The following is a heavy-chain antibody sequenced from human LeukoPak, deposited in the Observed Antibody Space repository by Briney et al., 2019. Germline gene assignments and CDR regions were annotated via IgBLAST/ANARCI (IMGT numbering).Heavy chain of an antibody. CDR1: GFRFDDHA. V-gene: IGHV3-20*04. Sequence: PGGSLRLSCAASGFRFDDHAMHWVRQAPGKGLEWVSYINWHGGSTTYADSVKGRFTISRDNAKNSLYLEMNSLRAEDTAVYYCARDYYGSGSGAFDIWGQGTMVTVSS. CDR2: INWHGGST. D-gene: IGHD3-10*01. CDR3: ARDYYGSGSGAFDI. J-gene: IGHJ3*02.